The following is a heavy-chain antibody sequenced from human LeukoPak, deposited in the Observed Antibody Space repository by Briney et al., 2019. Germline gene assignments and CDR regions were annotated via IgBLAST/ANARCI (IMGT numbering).Heavy chain of an antibody. D-gene: IGHD2-15*01. CDR2: VFYTGST. CDR1: GFTFSDYY. J-gene: IGHJ4*02. V-gene: IGHV4-59*01. CDR3: VGGSADGGNDY. Sequence: GSLRLSCAASGFTFSDYYMSWIRQPPGKGLEWIGYVFYTGSTNYNPSLQSRVTISLDTSKTQFSLELRSVTAADTAMYYCVGGSADGGNDYWGQGILVTVSS.